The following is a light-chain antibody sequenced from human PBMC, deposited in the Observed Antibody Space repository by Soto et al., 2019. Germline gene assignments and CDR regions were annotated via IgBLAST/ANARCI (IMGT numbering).Light chain of an antibody. V-gene: IGLV4-69*01. CDR3: QTWGHGIRV. CDR2: VNRDGSH. Sequence: QSVLTQSPSASASLGASVKLTCTLSSGHSEYAIAWHQQQPEKGPRYLMKVNRDGSHTKGDGIPDRFSGSSSGAERYLTISSLQSEDEADYYCQTWGHGIRVFGGGTKVTVL. J-gene: IGLJ3*02. CDR1: SGHSEYA.